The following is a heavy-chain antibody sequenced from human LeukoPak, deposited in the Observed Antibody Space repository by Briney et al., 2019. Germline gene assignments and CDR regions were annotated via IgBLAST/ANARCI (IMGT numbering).Heavy chain of an antibody. Sequence: GGSLRLSCAASGFTFSSYAMSWVRQAPGKGLEWVSAISGSGGSTYYADSVKGRFTISRDNSKNTLYLQMNSLRAEDTAVYYCARRGHGYGSPFDYWGQGTLVTVSS. CDR3: ARRGHGYGSPFDY. J-gene: IGHJ4*02. D-gene: IGHD5-18*01. CDR2: ISGSGGST. CDR1: GFTFSSYA. V-gene: IGHV3-23*01.